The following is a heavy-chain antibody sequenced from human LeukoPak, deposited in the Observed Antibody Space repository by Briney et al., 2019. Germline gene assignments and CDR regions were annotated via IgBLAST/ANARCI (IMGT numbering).Heavy chain of an antibody. V-gene: IGHV3-7*01. D-gene: IGHD3-22*01. Sequence: GGSLRLSCATSGFTFSSFWMSWVRQAPGKGLEWVANINQDESEKYYVDSVKGRFTISRDNAKNSLYLQMNSLRAEDTAVYYCTTGEEFHYYDSSGYYGLKRSDYWGQGTLVTVSS. J-gene: IGHJ4*02. CDR3: TTGEEFHYYDSSGYYGLKRSDY. CDR2: INQDESEK. CDR1: GFTFSSFW.